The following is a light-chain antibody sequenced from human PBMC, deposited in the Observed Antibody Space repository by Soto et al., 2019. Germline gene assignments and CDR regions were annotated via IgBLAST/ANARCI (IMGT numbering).Light chain of an antibody. V-gene: IGKV2-28*01. CDR3: MQALQTPRT. Sequence: DIVMTQSPLSLPVTPGEPASISCRSSQSRLHSNGYNYLDWYLQKPGQSPQLLIYLGSNRASGVPDRFSGSGSGTDFTLKISRVEAEDVGVYYCMQALQTPRTFGQGTKVEMK. J-gene: IGKJ1*01. CDR1: QSRLHSNGYNY. CDR2: LGS.